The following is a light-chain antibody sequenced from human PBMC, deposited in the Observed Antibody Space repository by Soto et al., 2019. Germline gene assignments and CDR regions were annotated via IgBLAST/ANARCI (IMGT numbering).Light chain of an antibody. V-gene: IGKV3-11*01. CDR1: QSVSSY. CDR2: DAS. Sequence: EIVLTQSPATLSLSPGERATLSCRASQSVSSYLAWYQQQPGQAPRLLIYDASNRATGIPARFSGSGSGTAFSLTISRLEPDDSAFYYFQQRSDWPYTSGGGNKLQIK. J-gene: IGKJ4*01. CDR3: QQRSDWPYT.